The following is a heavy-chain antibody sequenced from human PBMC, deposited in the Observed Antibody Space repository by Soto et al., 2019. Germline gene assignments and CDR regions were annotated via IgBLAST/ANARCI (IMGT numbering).Heavy chain of an antibody. CDR2: IKHDGSEE. J-gene: IGHJ4*02. Sequence: PGGSLRLSCAASGFTFSSYWMSWVRQAPGKGLEWVANIKHDGSEEYYVDSVKGRFTISRDNAKNSLYLQMISLRAEDTAVYYCATAIPKSAPFNGCWGQGTLVTVSS. V-gene: IGHV3-7*01. D-gene: IGHD2-8*01. CDR1: GFTFSSYW. CDR3: ATAIPKSAPFNGC.